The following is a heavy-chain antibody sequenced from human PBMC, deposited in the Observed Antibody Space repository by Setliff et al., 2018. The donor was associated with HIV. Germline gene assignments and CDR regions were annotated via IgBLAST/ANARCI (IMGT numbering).Heavy chain of an antibody. D-gene: IGHD2-15*01. CDR3: AKADPRTTLGFCSGGNCYTGPFFHSMYV. CDR1: GDTFNSEV. J-gene: IGHJ6*02. V-gene: IGHV1-69*13. CDR2: ILPMSGTP. Sequence: GASVKVSCKASGDTFNSEVITWVRQAPGQGLEWMGGILPMSGTPKYAEKFQGRLTITSDQSTNSVYMEMTSLRSGDTAVHYCAKADPRTTLGFCSGGNCYTGPFFHSMYVWGQGTTVTVSS.